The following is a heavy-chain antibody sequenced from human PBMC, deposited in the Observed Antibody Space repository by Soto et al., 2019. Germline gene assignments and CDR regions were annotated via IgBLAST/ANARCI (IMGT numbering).Heavy chain of an antibody. D-gene: IGHD2-2*02. J-gene: IGHJ6*03. CDR1: GYTFTSYD. V-gene: IGHV1-8*01. Sequence: ASVKVSCKASGYTFTSYDINWVRQATGQGLEWMGWMNPNSGNTNYAQKLQGRVTMTTDTSTSTAYMELRSLRSDDTAVYYCARGGYCSSTSCYIVSYYYYYMDVWGKGTTVTAP. CDR2: MNPNSGNT. CDR3: ARGGYCSSTSCYIVSYYYYYMDV.